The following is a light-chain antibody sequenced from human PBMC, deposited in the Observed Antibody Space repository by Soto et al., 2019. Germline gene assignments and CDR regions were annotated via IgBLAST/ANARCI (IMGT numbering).Light chain of an antibody. V-gene: IGKV1-27*01. J-gene: IGKJ4*01. CDR3: QEYASAPALT. CDR2: AAS. CDR1: QGISNY. Sequence: DIQMTQSPSSLSASVGDRVTITCRATQGISNYLAWYQQKPGKVPKLLIYAASALQSGVPSRFSGSGSGTDFTLTISSLQPEDVATHYCQEYASAPALTFGGGTKVEIK.